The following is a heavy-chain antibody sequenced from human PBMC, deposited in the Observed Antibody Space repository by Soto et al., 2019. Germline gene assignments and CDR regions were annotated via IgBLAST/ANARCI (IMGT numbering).Heavy chain of an antibody. CDR2: TYYRSKWYN. V-gene: IGHV6-1*01. J-gene: IGHJ6*04. CDR3: AKFLSTTSPDV. D-gene: IGHD2-2*01. Sequence: QPLSITCAISWASFSSKIAACNCIRQSPSRGLEWLGRTYYRSKWYNDYAVSVKSRITINPDTSKNQFSLHLNSVTPEDTAVYYCAKFLSTTSPDVWGEGTTVTVSS. CDR1: WASFSSKIAA.